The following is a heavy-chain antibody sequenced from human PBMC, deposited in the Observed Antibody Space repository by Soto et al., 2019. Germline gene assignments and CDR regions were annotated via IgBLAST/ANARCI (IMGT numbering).Heavy chain of an antibody. CDR2: IYHSGST. D-gene: IGHD2-8*01. CDR3: ARDAGYCTNGVCYKDPEGYYYYGMDV. Sequence: SETLSLTCAVSCYSISSGYYWGWIRQPPGKGLEWIGSIYHSGSTCYNPSLKSRVTISVDTSKNQFSLKLSSVTAEDTAVYYCARDAGYCTNGVCYKDPEGYYYYGMDVWGQGTTVT. J-gene: IGHJ6*02. V-gene: IGHV4-38-2*02. CDR1: CYSISSGYY.